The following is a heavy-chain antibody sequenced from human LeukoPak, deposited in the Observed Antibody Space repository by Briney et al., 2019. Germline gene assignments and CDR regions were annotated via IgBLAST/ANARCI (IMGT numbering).Heavy chain of an antibody. Sequence: SGTPLMTGSVSDAAVRSDYWNWKRKSPGRGLEWIGYTHYRGDINYNPSLKSRLTMSVDASSNQVSLKLSSVTAADAAVYYCGRNLGSGSDHWGQGTLVTVSS. CDR2: THYRGDI. CDR3: GRNLGSGSDH. D-gene: IGHD3-10*01. CDR1: DAAVRSDY. V-gene: IGHV4-59*02. J-gene: IGHJ4*02.